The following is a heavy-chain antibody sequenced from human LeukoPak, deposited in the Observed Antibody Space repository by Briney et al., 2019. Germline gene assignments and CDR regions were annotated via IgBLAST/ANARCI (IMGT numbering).Heavy chain of an antibody. J-gene: IGHJ3*02. Sequence: PGGSLRLSCAASGFTFRTYSMNWVRQAPGKGLEWVSSIDGSSRSLYYADAVKGRFTISRDNAKNSLYLKMNSLRAEDTAVYYCARESGGTYYEAFDIWGQGTMVTVSS. V-gene: IGHV3-21*01. CDR3: ARESGGTYYEAFDI. D-gene: IGHD1-26*01. CDR1: GFTFRTYS. CDR2: IDGSSRSL.